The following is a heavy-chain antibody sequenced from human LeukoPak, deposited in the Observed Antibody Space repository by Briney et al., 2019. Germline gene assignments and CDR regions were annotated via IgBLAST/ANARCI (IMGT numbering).Heavy chain of an antibody. D-gene: IGHD1-14*01. V-gene: IGHV4-39*01. CDR3: ARRVRTEGAPITDAFDI. CDR1: GGSLSSSNYY. CDR2: IYYSGST. J-gene: IGHJ3*02. Sequence: SETLSLTCTVSGGSLSSSNYYWGWIRQPPGRGLEWIGNIYYSGSTYYNPSLKSRVTISIDTSKNQFSLKLSSVTAADTAVYCCARRVRTEGAPITDAFDIWAKGTMVPVSS.